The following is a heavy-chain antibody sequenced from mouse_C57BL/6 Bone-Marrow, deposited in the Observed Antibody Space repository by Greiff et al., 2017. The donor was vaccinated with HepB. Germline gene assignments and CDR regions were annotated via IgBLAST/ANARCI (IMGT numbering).Heavy chain of an antibody. V-gene: IGHV14-4*01. J-gene: IGHJ4*01. CDR1: GFNITDDY. Sequence: EVQLQQSGAELVRPGASVKLSCTASGFNITDDYMHWVKQRPEQGLEWIGWIDPENGDTEYTSKFQGKATITADTSSNTAYLQLSSLTSEDTAVYYCTGSSYYYGMDCWGEGTAVSVCS. CDR3: TGSSYYYGMDC. CDR2: IDPENGDT. D-gene: IGHD1-3*01.